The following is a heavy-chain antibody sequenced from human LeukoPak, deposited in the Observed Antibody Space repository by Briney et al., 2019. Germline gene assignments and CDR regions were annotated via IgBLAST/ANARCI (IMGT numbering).Heavy chain of an antibody. Sequence: GGSLRLSCAASGFIFSSYAIHSLRQAPGKGLEWVAVISYDGSYKYYADSVKGRFTISRDNSKNTLYLQMSSLRAEDTAVYYCARDGGYYYGIWGRGTLVSVSS. D-gene: IGHD3-10*01. CDR1: GFIFSSYA. J-gene: IGHJ4*02. V-gene: IGHV3-30*04. CDR2: ISYDGSYK. CDR3: ARDGGYYYGI.